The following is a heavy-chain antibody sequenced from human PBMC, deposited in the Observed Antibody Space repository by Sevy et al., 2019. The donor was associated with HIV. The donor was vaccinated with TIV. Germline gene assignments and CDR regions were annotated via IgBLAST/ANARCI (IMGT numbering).Heavy chain of an antibody. J-gene: IGHJ4*02. D-gene: IGHD3-22*01. CDR3: AKDNLAGYYYDSSGLDY. V-gene: IGHV3-30*02. Sequence: GGSLRLSCAASGFTLSSYGMHWVRQAPGKGLEWVAFIRYDGSNKYYADSVKGRFSISRDNSKNTLYLQMNSLRAEDTAVYYCAKDNLAGYYYDSSGLDYWGQGTLVTVSS. CDR2: IRYDGSNK. CDR1: GFTLSSYG.